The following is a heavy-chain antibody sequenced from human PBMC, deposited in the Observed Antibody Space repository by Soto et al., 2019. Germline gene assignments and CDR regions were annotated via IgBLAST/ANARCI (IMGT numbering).Heavy chain of an antibody. CDR1: GGSLSGGAYY. V-gene: IGHV4-31*03. Sequence: QVQLQESGPGLVKPSQTLSLTCTVSGGSLSGGAYYWSWIRQHPGKGLEWIGYIYYGVNTYYNPSLKSRVTISVATSKNQFYLKLMSVTAADSAVYYCARGATVVVAMGVWGQGTTVTVSS. CDR3: ARGATVVVAMGV. D-gene: IGHD4-4*01. J-gene: IGHJ6*02. CDR2: IYYGVNT.